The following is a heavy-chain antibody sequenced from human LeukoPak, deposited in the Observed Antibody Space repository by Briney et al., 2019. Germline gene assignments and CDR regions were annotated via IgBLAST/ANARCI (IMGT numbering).Heavy chain of an antibody. Sequence: PSGTLSLTCGVSGGSISGTNWWSWVRQPPGQGLEWIGEISLRGLTNYNPSLRSRLTMSLDESKNQVSLNLTSVTAADTAVYYCSREGGAFSPFGFWGQGTLVSVHS. CDR3: SREGGAFSPFGF. J-gene: IGHJ4*01. V-gene: IGHV4-4*02. CDR2: ISLRGLT. CDR1: GGSISGTNW. D-gene: IGHD1-26*01.